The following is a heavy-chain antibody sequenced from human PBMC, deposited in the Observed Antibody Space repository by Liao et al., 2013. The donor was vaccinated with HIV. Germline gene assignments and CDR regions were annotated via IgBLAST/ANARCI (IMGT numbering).Heavy chain of an antibody. J-gene: IGHJ3*02. V-gene: IGHV4-34*10. CDR2: INHGGGT. Sequence: QVQLQESGPGLVKPSETLSLTCAVYGGSFSGYYWSWIRQPPGKGLEWIGEINHGGGTNYNPSLKSRVTISVDTSKNQFSLKLSSVTAADTAVYYCARWRDGYNQVDIWGQGTMVTVSS. CDR1: GGSFSGYY. CDR3: ARWRDGYNQVDI. D-gene: IGHD5-24*01.